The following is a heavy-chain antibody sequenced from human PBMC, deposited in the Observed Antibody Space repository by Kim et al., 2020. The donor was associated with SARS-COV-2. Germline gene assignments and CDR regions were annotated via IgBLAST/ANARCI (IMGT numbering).Heavy chain of an antibody. Sequence: SETLSLTCTVSGGSISSGGYYWSWIRQHPGKGLEWIGYIYYSGSTYYNPSLKSRVTISVGTSKNQFSLKLSSVTAADTAVYYCARCIRTTRALDYWGQGTLVTVSS. J-gene: IGHJ4*02. CDR3: ARCIRTTRALDY. D-gene: IGHD1-20*01. CDR1: GGSISSGGYY. CDR2: IYYSGST. V-gene: IGHV4-31*03.